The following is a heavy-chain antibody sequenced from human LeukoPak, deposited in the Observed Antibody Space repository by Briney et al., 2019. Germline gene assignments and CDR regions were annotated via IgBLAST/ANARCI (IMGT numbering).Heavy chain of an antibody. D-gene: IGHD3-10*01. CDR1: GGSFSGYY. V-gene: IGHV4-34*01. CDR2: IHYSGST. CDR3: ARDLGYYGPRYGMDV. J-gene: IGHJ6*02. Sequence: SETLSLTCAVYGGSFSGYYWSWIRQPPGKGLEWIGYIHYSGSTNYSPSLKGRVTISVDTSKRQFSLNLTSVTAADTAVYYCARDLGYYGPRYGMDVWGQGTTVTVSS.